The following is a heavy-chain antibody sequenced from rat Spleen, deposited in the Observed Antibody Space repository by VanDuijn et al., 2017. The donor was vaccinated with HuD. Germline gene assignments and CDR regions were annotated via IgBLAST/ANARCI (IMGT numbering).Heavy chain of an antibody. J-gene: IGHJ2*01. D-gene: IGHD1-12*01. CDR1: GFSPTNYH. Sequence: QVQLKESGPGLVQPSQTLSLTCTVSGFSPTNYHVSWVRQPPGKGLEWMGVIWTGGTTAYNSLLKSRLSISRDISKSQVFLEINSLQTEDTATYYCARANRESYAHFDYWGQGVMVTVSS. CDR2: IWTGGTT. CDR3: ARANRESYAHFDY. V-gene: IGHV2-43*01.